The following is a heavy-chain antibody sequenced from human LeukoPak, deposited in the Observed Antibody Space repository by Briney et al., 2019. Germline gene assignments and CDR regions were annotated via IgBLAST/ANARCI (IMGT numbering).Heavy chain of an antibody. Sequence: GGSLRLSCAGSGFTFNTSAMSWVRQAPGKGLEWVSAISGSGRSTYYTDSVRGRFTISRDNSKNTLYLQMNSLRAEDTAVYFCTKGRGTRVYNWFDTWGQGILVTVSS. CDR3: TKGRGTRVYNWFDT. CDR2: ISGSGRST. D-gene: IGHD1-26*01. J-gene: IGHJ5*02. CDR1: GFTFNTSA. V-gene: IGHV3-23*01.